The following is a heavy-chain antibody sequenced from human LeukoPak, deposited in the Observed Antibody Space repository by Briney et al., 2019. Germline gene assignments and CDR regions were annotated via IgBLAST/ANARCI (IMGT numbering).Heavy chain of an antibody. V-gene: IGHV5-51*01. CDR2: IYPGDSDT. CDR1: GYSFTSYW. CDR3: ARQGLGYCSSTSCYKPGRDAFDI. Sequence: GESLKISCKGSGYSFTSYWIGWVRQMPGKGLEWMGIIYPGDSDTRYSPSFQGQVTISADKSISTAYLQWSSLKAPDTAMYYCARQGLGYCSSTSCYKPGRDAFDIWGQGTMVTVSS. D-gene: IGHD2-2*02. J-gene: IGHJ3*02.